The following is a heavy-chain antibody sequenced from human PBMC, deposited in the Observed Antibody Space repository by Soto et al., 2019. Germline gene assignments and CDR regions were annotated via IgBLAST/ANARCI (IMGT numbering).Heavy chain of an antibody. CDR1: GFTFSSYG. J-gene: IGHJ4*02. V-gene: IGHV3-30*18. CDR3: AKDVTSSGYFHFDY. Sequence: GGSLRLSCAASGFTFSSYGMHWVRQAPGKGLEWVAVISYDGSNKYYADSVKGRFTISRDNSKNTLYLQMNSLRAEDTAVYYCAKDVTSSGYFHFDYWGRGTLVTVSS. CDR2: ISYDGSNK. D-gene: IGHD3-22*01.